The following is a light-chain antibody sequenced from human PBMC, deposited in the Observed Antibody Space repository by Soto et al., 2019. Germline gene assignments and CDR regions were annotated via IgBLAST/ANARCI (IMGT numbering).Light chain of an antibody. CDR1: QSVGTY. CDR3: QRRGT. V-gene: IGKV3-11*01. CDR2: DAS. Sequence: EIVLTQSPDTLSLSPGERATLSCRASQSVGTYLAWYQQKPGQAPRLLIYDASNRATGVPARFSGSGSGTDFTLTISSLGPEDFALYYCQRRGTFGQGTKLEMK. J-gene: IGKJ2*01.